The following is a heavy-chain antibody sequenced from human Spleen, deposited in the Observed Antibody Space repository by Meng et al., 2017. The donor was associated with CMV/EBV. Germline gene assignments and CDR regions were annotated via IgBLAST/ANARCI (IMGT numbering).Heavy chain of an antibody. CDR1: TFTSYY. V-gene: IGHV1-46*01. D-gene: IGHD2-2*01. CDR3: ARDWGLITDIVVVPAIDP. Sequence: TFTSYYMHWVRQAPGQGLEWMGIINPSGGSTSYAQKFQGRVTMTRDTSTSTVYMELSSLRSEDTAVYYCARDWGLITDIVVVPAIDPWGQGTLVTVSS. CDR2: INPSGGST. J-gene: IGHJ5*02.